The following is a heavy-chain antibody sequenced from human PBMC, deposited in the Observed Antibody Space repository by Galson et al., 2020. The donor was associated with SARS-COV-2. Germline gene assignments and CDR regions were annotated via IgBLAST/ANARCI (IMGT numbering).Heavy chain of an antibody. CDR3: AREPGVLRFFGYGMDV. D-gene: IGHD3-3*01. V-gene: IGHV3-48*02. Sequence: GGSLRLSCAASGFTFSSYSMNWVRQAPGKGLEWVSYISSSSSTIYYADSVKGRFTISRDNAKNSLYLQMNSLRDEDTAVYYCAREPGVLRFFGYGMDVWGQGTTVTVSS. CDR1: GFTFSSYS. J-gene: IGHJ6*02. CDR2: ISSSSSTI.